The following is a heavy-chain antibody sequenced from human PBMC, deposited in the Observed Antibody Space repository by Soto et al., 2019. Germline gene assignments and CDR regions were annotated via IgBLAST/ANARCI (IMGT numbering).Heavy chain of an antibody. V-gene: IGHV3-30*18. Sequence: QVQLVESGGGVVQPGRSLRLSCAASGFTFSSYVMHWVRQAPGKGLEWVAVISYDGSNKYYADSVKGRFTISRDNSKNTLYLQMNSLRAEDTAVYYCAKWAPYYDFWSGYSDYWGQGTLVTVSS. D-gene: IGHD3-3*01. J-gene: IGHJ4*02. CDR3: AKWAPYYDFWSGYSDY. CDR1: GFTFSSYV. CDR2: ISYDGSNK.